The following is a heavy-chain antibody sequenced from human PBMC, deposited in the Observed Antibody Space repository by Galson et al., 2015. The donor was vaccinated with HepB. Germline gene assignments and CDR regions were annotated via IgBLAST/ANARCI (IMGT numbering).Heavy chain of an antibody. D-gene: IGHD1-7*01. Sequence: SLRLSCAASGFTFSSYGMHWVRQAPGKGLEWVAVIWYDGSNKYYADSVKGRFTISRDNSKNTVYLQMNSLRAEDTAVYYCARENWNYEGGGSNWFDPWGQGTLVTVSS. V-gene: IGHV3-33*01. CDR1: GFTFSSYG. J-gene: IGHJ5*02. CDR2: IWYDGSNK. CDR3: ARENWNYEGGGSNWFDP.